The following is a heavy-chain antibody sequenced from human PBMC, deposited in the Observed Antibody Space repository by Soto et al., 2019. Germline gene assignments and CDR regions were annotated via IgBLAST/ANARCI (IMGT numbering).Heavy chain of an antibody. CDR1: GGSISSDD. D-gene: IGHD2-2*01. Sequence: PSETLSLTCTVSGGSISSDDWSWIRQPPGKGLGWIGYSYYSGSTNYNPSLKSRVTISVDTSKNQFSLKLRSVTAAATAVYYCASETSEESTFDHWGQGTLVTVSS. J-gene: IGHJ5*02. V-gene: IGHV4-59*01. CDR3: ASETSEESTFDH. CDR2: SYYSGST.